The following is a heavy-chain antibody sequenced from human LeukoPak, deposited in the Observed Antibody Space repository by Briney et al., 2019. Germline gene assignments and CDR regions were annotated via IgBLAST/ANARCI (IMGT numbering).Heavy chain of an antibody. V-gene: IGHV3-23*01. J-gene: IGHJ3*02. CDR2: ISNSGGST. D-gene: IGHD6-19*01. CDR3: ARAVAGTGDAFDI. CDR1: GFTFSSYV. Sequence: GGSLRLSCAASGFTFSSYVMSWVRQAPGKGLEWVSSISNSGGSTYYADSVKGRFTISRDNAKNSLYLQMNSLRAEDTAVYYCARAVAGTGDAFDIWGQGTMVTVSS.